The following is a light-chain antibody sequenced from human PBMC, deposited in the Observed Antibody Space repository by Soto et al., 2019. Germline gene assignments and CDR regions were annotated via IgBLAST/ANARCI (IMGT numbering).Light chain of an antibody. J-gene: IGLJ3*02. V-gene: IGLV2-14*01. CDR2: DVS. Sequence: QSVLTQPASVSASPGQSITISCAGTTSDVGGYNYVSWYQQHPGKAPKVMIYDVSNRPSGVPNRFSGSKSGNTASLTISGLQADDEADYYCSSYATSYTGVFGGGTKVTVL. CDR1: TSDVGGYNY. CDR3: SSYATSYTGV.